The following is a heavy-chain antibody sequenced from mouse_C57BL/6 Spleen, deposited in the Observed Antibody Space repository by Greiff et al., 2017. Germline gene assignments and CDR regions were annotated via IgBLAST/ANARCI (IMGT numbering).Heavy chain of an antibody. Sequence: VQLQQPGAELVKPGASVKLSCKASGYTFTSYWMHWVKQRPGQGLEWIGMIHPNSGSSNYNEKFKSKATLTVDKSSSTAYMQLSSLTSEDSAVYYCARNYDGYYGYAMDYWGQGTSVTVSS. V-gene: IGHV1-64*01. D-gene: IGHD2-3*01. CDR3: ARNYDGYYGYAMDY. CDR2: IHPNSGSS. CDR1: GYTFTSYW. J-gene: IGHJ4*01.